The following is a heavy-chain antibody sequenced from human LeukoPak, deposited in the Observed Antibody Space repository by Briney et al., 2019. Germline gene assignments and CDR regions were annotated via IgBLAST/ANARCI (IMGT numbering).Heavy chain of an antibody. J-gene: IGHJ6*02. CDR3: ARDDTKISYYGMDV. D-gene: IGHD2-2*01. V-gene: IGHV3-11*04. Sequence: PGGSLRLSCAASGFTFSDYYMSWIRQAPGKGLEWVSYISSSGSTIYYADSVKGRFTISRDNAKNSLYLQMNSLRAEDTAVYYCARDDTKISYYGMDVWGQGTTVTVSS. CDR1: GFTFSDYY. CDR2: ISSSGSTI.